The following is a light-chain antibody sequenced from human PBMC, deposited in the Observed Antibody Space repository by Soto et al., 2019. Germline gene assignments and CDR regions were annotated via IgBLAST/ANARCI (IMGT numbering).Light chain of an antibody. CDR2: DNN. CDR3: GTWDSRLRVVV. J-gene: IGLJ2*01. V-gene: IGLV1-51*01. Sequence: QSVLTQPPSVSAAPRQKVAISCSGSSSNIGNNYVSWYHRVPGSAPKLLIYDNNERPPGIPDPFSGSKSGTSATLDITRLQTGDEGDYYCGTWDSRLRVVVFGGGTKVTVL. CDR1: SSNIGNNY.